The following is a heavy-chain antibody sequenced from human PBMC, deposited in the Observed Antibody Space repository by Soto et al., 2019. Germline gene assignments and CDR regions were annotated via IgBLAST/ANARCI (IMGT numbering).Heavy chain of an antibody. V-gene: IGHV4-39*01. CDR3: ARQPYDSTGYYYGA. Sequence: PSETLSLTCTVSGGSFSSSTYYWGWIRQPPGKGLEWIGSMYSGGSTYYNPSLKSRVTVSVDTSKNHFSLKLTSVTAADTAMYYCARQPYDSTGYYYGAWGQGTLVTVSS. CDR1: GGSFSSSTYY. CDR2: MYSGGST. J-gene: IGHJ5*02. D-gene: IGHD3-22*01.